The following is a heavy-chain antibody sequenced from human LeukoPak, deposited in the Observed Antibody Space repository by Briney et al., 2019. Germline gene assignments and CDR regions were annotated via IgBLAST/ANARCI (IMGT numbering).Heavy chain of an antibody. CDR2: ITSDGTST. J-gene: IGHJ4*02. CDR3: ARVPTRLPVHYPYFDY. D-gene: IGHD6-6*01. V-gene: IGHV3-74*01. CDR1: GFTFSSHW. Sequence: GGSLRLSCAASGFTFSSHWMHWVRQAPGKGLGWGSRITSDGTSTIYANSVKGRFTISRDNAKNALYLQMNSLRAEDTAVYYCARVPTRLPVHYPYFDYWGQGALVTVSS.